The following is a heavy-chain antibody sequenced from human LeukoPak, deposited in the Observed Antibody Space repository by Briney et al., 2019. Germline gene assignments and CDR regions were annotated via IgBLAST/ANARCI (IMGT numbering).Heavy chain of an antibody. CDR1: GFTFSSYE. D-gene: IGHD2/OR15-2a*01. V-gene: IGHV3-48*03. CDR3: ARSNRDAFDM. CDR2: ISSSGTTK. Sequence: GGSLRLSCAASGFTFSSYEMNWVRQGPGKGLEWVSYISSSGTTKYYADSVKGRFTLSRDNAKKPLSLQMNSLRAEDTAIYYCARSNRDAFDMWGQGTVVTVSS. J-gene: IGHJ3*02.